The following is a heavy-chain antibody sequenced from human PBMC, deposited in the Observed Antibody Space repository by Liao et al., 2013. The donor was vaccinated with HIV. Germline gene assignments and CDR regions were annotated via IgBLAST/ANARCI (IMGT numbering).Heavy chain of an antibody. D-gene: IGHD6-13*01. CDR1: GGSISSGSYY. V-gene: IGHV4-61*02. CDR3: VREKVGAAGNFYYHYMDV. Sequence: QVQLQESGPGLVKPSQTLSLTCTVSGGSISSGSYYWTWIRQPAGKGLEWIGRIYPSGSTNYNPSLKSRVTISVDTSENHFSLKVNSVTAADTAVYYCVREKVGAAGNFYYHYMDVWAKGPRSPS. CDR2: IYPSGST. J-gene: IGHJ6*03.